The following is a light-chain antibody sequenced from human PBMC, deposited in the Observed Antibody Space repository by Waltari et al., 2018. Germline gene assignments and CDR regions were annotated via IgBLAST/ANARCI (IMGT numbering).Light chain of an antibody. CDR1: QSVLSSSNNNNY. CDR2: WAS. J-gene: IGKJ2*01. CDR3: QQYNTLYT. Sequence: DIVMTQSPDSPAVSLGERAPINCQSSQSVLSSSNNNNYLAWYQQKPGQSPKLLIYWASTRESGVPDRFSGSGSGADFTLTISSLQPDDFVTYYCQQYNTLYTFGQGTKLEIK. V-gene: IGKV4-1*01.